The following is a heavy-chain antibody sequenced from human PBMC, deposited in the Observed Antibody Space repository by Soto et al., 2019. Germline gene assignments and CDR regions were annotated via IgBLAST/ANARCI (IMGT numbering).Heavy chain of an antibody. J-gene: IGHJ4*02. V-gene: IGHV1-69*13. CDR1: GGTFISYA. Sequence: SVKLSCKASGGTFISYAISWVRQAPGQGLEWMGGIIPIFGTANYAQKFQGRVTITADESTSTAYMELSSLRSEDTAVYYCARSRVSSGWTDYCGQGTLVTVSS. CDR2: IIPIFGTA. CDR3: ARSRVSSGWTDY. D-gene: IGHD6-19*01.